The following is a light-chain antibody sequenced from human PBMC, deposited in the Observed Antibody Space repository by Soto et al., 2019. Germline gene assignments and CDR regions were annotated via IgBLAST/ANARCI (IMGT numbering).Light chain of an antibody. V-gene: IGKV1-8*01. CDR1: QGISSY. CDR3: QQYNNWPPVT. CDR2: AAS. J-gene: IGKJ1*01. Sequence: AIRMTQSPSSLSASTGDRVTITYRASQGISSYLAWYQQKPGKAPKLLIYAASTLQSGVPSRFSGSGSGTDFTLTISCLQSEDFAVYYCQQYNNWPPVTFGQGTKVDIK.